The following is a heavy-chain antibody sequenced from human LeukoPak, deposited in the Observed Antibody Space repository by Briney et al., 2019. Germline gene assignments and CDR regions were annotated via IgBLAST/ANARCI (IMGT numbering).Heavy chain of an antibody. D-gene: IGHD5-18*01. CDR3: ARDGYSYGGDAFDI. J-gene: IGHJ3*02. V-gene: IGHV4-59*01. CDR1: GGSISSYY. Sequence: SETLSLTCTVSGGSISSYYWSWIWQPPGKGLEWIGYIYYSGNTNYNPSLKSRVTISVDTSKNQFSLKLSSVTAADTAVYYCARDGYSYGGDAFDIWGQGTMVTVSS. CDR2: IYYSGNT.